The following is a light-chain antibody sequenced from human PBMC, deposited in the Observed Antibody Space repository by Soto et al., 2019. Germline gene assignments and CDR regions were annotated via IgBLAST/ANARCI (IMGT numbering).Light chain of an antibody. CDR2: EVF. V-gene: IGLV2-14*03. CDR3: CSYTTASTFV. J-gene: IGLJ2*01. Sequence: QSALTQPASVSGSPGQSITISCTGTSSDVGGYDYVSWYQQHPGKVPKLKIYEVFRRPSGISDRFSGSKSGNTASLIISGLQAEDEGDYYCCSYTTASTFVFGGGTKVTVL. CDR1: SSDVGGYDY.